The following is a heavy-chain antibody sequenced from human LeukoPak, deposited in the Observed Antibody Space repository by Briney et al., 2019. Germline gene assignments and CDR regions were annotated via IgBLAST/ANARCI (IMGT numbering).Heavy chain of an antibody. Sequence: GGSLRLSCRGSGFIYGNYWMTWARQAPGKGLEWVASINHNGNVNYYVDSVKGRFTISRDNAKNSLYLQMSNLRAEDTAVYFCARGGGLDVWGQGATVTVSS. CDR2: INHNGNVN. D-gene: IGHD3-16*01. V-gene: IGHV3-7*03. CDR3: ARGGGLDV. CDR1: GFIYGNYW. J-gene: IGHJ6*02.